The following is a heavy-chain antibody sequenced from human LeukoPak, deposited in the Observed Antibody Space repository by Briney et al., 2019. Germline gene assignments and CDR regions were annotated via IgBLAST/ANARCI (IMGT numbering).Heavy chain of an antibody. CDR1: GSTFSSYW. D-gene: IGHD6-6*01. CDR3: VQSSPTIDY. CDR2: INSDGSST. Sequence: GGSPRLSCTAPGSTFSSYWMHWVRQAPGKGLVWVSRINSDGSSTTYADSVKGRFTISRDNTKNTLYLQMNSLRAEDTAVYYCVQSSPTIDYWGQGTLVTVSS. J-gene: IGHJ4*02. V-gene: IGHV3-74*01.